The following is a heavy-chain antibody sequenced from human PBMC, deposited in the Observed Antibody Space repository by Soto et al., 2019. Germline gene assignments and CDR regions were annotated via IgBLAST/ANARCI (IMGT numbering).Heavy chain of an antibody. CDR1: GYTFTSYY. J-gene: IGHJ4*02. V-gene: IGHV1-46*03. CDR2: INPSGGST. D-gene: IGHD3-10*01. Sequence: GASVKVSCKASGYTFTSYYMHWVRQAPGQGLEWMGIINPSGGSTSYAQKFQGRVTMTRDTSTSTVYMELSSLRSEDTAVYYCATLMVRGVTPPPVDYWGQGTLVTVSS. CDR3: ATLMVRGVTPPPVDY.